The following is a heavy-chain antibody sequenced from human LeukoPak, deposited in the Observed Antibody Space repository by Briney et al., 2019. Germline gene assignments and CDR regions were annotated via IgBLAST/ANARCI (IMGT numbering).Heavy chain of an antibody. J-gene: IGHJ3*02. D-gene: IGHD6-13*01. CDR1: GFTFSSYG. CDR2: ISYDGSNK. V-gene: IGHV3-30*03. Sequence: GGSLRLSCAASGFTFSSYGMHWVRQAPGKGLEWVAVISYDGSNKYYADSVKGRFTISRDNSKNTLYLQMNSLRAEDTAVYYCARGGAAPQYSSSWTVPNDAFDIWGQGTMVTVSS. CDR3: ARGGAAPQYSSSWTVPNDAFDI.